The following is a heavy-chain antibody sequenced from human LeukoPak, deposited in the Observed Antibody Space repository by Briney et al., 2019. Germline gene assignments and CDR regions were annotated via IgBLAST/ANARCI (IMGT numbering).Heavy chain of an antibody. CDR3: ALVGGYSGFAFDY. CDR2: INHSGST. CDR1: GGSFSGYY. D-gene: IGHD5-12*01. J-gene: IGHJ4*02. V-gene: IGHV4-34*01. Sequence: SETLSLTCAVYGGSFSGYYWSWIRQPPGKGLEWIGEINHSGSTNYNPSLKSRVTISVDTSKNQFSLKLRSVTAADTAVYYCALVGGYSGFAFDYWGQGTLVTVSS.